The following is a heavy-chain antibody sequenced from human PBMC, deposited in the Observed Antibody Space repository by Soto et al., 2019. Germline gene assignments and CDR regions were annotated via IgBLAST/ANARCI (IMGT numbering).Heavy chain of an antibody. J-gene: IGHJ4*02. CDR3: ARGYSGYDPHFDS. Sequence: QVQLVQSGAEVKKPGASMRVSCKTSGYTFTDYYIHWVRQAPGQGLQWMGWINPNSGVTHYAQNSQGWVTMTKDTSINTAYMDLTSLKSADTAVYYCARGYSGYDPHFDSWGQGTLATVSS. V-gene: IGHV1-2*04. D-gene: IGHD5-12*01. CDR2: INPNSGVT. CDR1: GYTFTDYY.